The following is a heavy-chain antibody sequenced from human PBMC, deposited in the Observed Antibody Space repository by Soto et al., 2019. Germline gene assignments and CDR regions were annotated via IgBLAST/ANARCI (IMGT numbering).Heavy chain of an antibody. CDR3: SRSGRSPYCSGGSCYSGSYFDY. V-gene: IGHV3-33*01. CDR1: GFTFSSYG. D-gene: IGHD2-15*01. J-gene: IGHJ4*02. Sequence: PGGSLRLSXAASGFTFSSYGMQWVRQAPGKGLAWVAVIWYDGSNKYYADSGKGRFTISRDNSKNTLYLQMNSLRAEDTAVYYCSRSGRSPYCSGGSCYSGSYFDYWGQGTLVTVSS. CDR2: IWYDGSNK.